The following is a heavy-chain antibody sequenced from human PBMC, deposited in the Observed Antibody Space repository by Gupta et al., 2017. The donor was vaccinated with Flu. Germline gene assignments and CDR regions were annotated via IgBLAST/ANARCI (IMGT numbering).Heavy chain of an antibody. V-gene: IGHV3-49*04. D-gene: IGHD3-16*01. J-gene: IGHJ4*02. Sequence: GFTFGDYSMSWVRQAPGGGLEWVGYISPRSYGVITQYAASVRGRFIMSRDDSQSIAYLQMGSLRSEDTGRYYCARWGPTVGKYLDYWGQGTLVTVSS. CDR1: GFTFGDYS. CDR3: ARWGPTVGKYLDY. CDR2: ISPRSYGVIT.